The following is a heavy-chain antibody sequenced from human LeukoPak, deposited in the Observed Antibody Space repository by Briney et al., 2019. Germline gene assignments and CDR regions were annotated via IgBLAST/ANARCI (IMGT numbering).Heavy chain of an antibody. J-gene: IGHJ4*02. CDR2: ISLSGGTI. Sequence: TGGSLRLSCAASGFNIDDYYMSWIRQAPGKGLEWVSHISLSGGTIHYADSVKGRFTVSRDNAKNSLYLQMNSLRAEDTAVYYCARDSSGYLLIDYWGQGTLVTVSS. V-gene: IGHV3-11*01. CDR3: ARDSSGYLLIDY. D-gene: IGHD3-22*01. CDR1: GFNIDDYY.